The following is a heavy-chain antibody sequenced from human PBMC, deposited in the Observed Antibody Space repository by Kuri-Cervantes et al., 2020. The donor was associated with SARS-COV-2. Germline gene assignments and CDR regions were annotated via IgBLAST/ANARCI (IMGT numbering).Heavy chain of an antibody. Sequence: ASVKVSCKVSGYTLTELSMHWVRQAPGKGLEWMGGFDPEDGETIYAQKFQGRVTMTEDTSTDTAYMELSSLRSDDTAVYYCARIYYDILTGYYYYYYYMDVWGKGTTVTVSS. J-gene: IGHJ6*03. CDR2: FDPEDGET. D-gene: IGHD3-9*01. V-gene: IGHV1-24*01. CDR1: GYTLTELS. CDR3: ARIYYDILTGYYYYYYYMDV.